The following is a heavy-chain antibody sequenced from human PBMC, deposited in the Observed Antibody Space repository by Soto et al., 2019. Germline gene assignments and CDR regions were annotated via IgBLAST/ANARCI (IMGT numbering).Heavy chain of an antibody. CDR2: ISSSSSYI. J-gene: IGHJ4*02. V-gene: IGHV3-21*01. Sequence: GGSLRLSCAASGFTFSSYSMNWVRQAPGKGLEWVSSISSSSSYIYYADSVKGRFTISRDNAKNSRYLQMNSLRAEDTAVYYCARDNLGVREYYDFWSAPPLIHFFDYWGQGTLVTVSS. D-gene: IGHD3-3*01. CDR3: ARDNLGVREYYDFWSAPPLIHFFDY. CDR1: GFTFSSYS.